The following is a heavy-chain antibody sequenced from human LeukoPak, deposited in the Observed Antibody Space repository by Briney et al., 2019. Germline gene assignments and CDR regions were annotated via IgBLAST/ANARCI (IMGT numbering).Heavy chain of an antibody. CDR3: ARHSGYNG. CDR1: GFTFRDYY. CDR2: ISSSGSTI. J-gene: IGHJ4*02. V-gene: IGHV3-11*04. Sequence: PGGTLRLSYAASGFTFRDYYMSWMREAPGKGLDWVSYISSSGSTIFYAHSVNGRFTISRDNAKNSLYLQMNSLRPEDTAVYYFARHSGYNGWGQGTLVTVSS. D-gene: IGHD5-12*01.